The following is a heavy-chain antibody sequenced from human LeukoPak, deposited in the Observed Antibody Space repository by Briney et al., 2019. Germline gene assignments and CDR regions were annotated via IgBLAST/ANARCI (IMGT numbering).Heavy chain of an antibody. Sequence: ASVKVSCKASGGTFSSYAISWVRQAPGQGLEWMGGIIPIFGTANYAQKFQGRVTMTADTSKSTAYMELSSLTYDDTAIYYCTRGALLWFGELFDIWGQGTMITVSS. CDR3: TRGALLWFGELFDI. CDR1: GGTFSSYA. CDR2: IIPIFGTA. J-gene: IGHJ3*02. D-gene: IGHD3-10*01. V-gene: IGHV1-69*06.